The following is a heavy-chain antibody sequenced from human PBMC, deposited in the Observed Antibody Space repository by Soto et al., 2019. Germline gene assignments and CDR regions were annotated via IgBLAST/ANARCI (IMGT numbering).Heavy chain of an antibody. J-gene: IGHJ3*02. D-gene: IGHD6-19*01. CDR3: PRGGEVAVSGSAAFDM. Sequence: QVQLVQSGAEVKKPGASVKISCTASGYTVTTHYMHCVREAPGRGLEWMGAINPGSGAANYTQTLQDRVNMTRDTATNTVYMEMSALSCDDTAVFYCPRGGEVAVSGSAAFDMWGQGTMVTGSS. CDR2: INPGSGAA. V-gene: IGHV1-46*04. CDR1: GYTVTTHY.